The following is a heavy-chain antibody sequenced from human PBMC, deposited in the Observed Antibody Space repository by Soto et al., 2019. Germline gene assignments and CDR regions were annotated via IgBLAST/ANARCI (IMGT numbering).Heavy chain of an antibody. D-gene: IGHD3-22*01. J-gene: IGHJ4*02. Sequence: GGSLRLSCAASGFTFSSYSMNGVRQAPGKGLEGVSYISSSSSTIYYADSVKGRFTISRDNAKNSLYLQMNSLRDEDMAVYYCARDPYDSSGYTLFDYWGQGTLVTVSS. CDR2: ISSSSSTI. CDR1: GFTFSSYS. CDR3: ARDPYDSSGYTLFDY. V-gene: IGHV3-48*02.